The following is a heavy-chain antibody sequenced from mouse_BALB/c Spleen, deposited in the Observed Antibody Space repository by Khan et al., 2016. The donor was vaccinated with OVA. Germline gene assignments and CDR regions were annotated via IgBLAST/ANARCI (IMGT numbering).Heavy chain of an antibody. CDR1: GFNIKDTY. D-gene: IGHD2-1*01. V-gene: IGHV14-3*02. CDR3: ASEGNYYAPFAY. J-gene: IGHJ3*01. Sequence: VQLQQSGAELVKPGASVKLSCTASGFNIKDTYMHWVKQRPEQGLEWIGRIDPANGNTKYDPKFQGKATITADTSSNTAYLQLSSLTSEDTAVYDCASEGNYYAPFAYWGQGTLVTVAA. CDR2: IDPANGNT.